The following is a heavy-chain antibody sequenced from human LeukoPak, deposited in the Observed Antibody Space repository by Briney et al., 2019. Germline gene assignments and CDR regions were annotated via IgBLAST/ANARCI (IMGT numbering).Heavy chain of an antibody. CDR2: MNPNSGNT. D-gene: IGHD3-10*01. Sequence: ASVKVSCKASGYTFTSYDINWVRQATGQGLEWMEWMNPNSGNTGYAQKFQGRVTMTRNTSISTAYMELSSLRSEDTAVYYCARETGYYGSGSYYIFWGQGTLVTVSS. CDR1: GYTFTSYD. CDR3: ARETGYYGSGSYYIF. V-gene: IGHV1-8*01. J-gene: IGHJ4*02.